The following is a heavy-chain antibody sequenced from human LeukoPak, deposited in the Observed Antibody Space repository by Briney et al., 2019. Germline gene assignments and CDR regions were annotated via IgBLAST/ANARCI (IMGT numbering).Heavy chain of an antibody. CDR3: ARGATNYDFWSGYYPSWHDY. D-gene: IGHD3-3*01. CDR2: IYHSGST. Sequence: SETLSLTCNVSGYSISSGYYWGWIRQPPGKGLEWIGSIYHSGSTYYNPSLKSRVTLSVDTSKNLFSLKLSSVTAADTAAYYCARGATNYDFWSGYYPSWHDYWGQGTLVTVSS. CDR1: GYSISSGYY. V-gene: IGHV4-38-2*02. J-gene: IGHJ4*02.